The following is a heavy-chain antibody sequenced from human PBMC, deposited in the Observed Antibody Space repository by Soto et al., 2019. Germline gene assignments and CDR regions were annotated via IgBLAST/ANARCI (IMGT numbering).Heavy chain of an antibody. CDR3: ARGYSGYDWGIRGYYYGMDV. V-gene: IGHV4-34*01. Sequence: SETLSLTCAVYGGSFSGYYWSWIRQPPGKGLEWIGEINHSGSTNYNPSLKSRVTISVDTSKNQFSLKLSSVTAADTAVYYCARGYSGYDWGIRGYYYGMDVWGQGTTVTVS. J-gene: IGHJ6*02. D-gene: IGHD5-12*01. CDR1: GGSFSGYY. CDR2: INHSGST.